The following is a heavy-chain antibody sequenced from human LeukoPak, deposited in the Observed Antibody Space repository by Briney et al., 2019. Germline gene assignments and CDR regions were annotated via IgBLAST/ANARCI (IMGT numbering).Heavy chain of an antibody. CDR3: ARGGYGSGRGLDY. J-gene: IGHJ4*02. D-gene: IGHD3-10*01. Sequence: ASVKVSCKASGGTFSSYAISWVRQAPGQGLEWMGRIIPILGIANYAQKFQGRVTMTRNTSISTAYMELISLRSEDTAVYYCARGGYGSGRGLDYWGQGTLVTVSS. V-gene: IGHV1-69*04. CDR2: IIPILGIA. CDR1: GGTFSSYA.